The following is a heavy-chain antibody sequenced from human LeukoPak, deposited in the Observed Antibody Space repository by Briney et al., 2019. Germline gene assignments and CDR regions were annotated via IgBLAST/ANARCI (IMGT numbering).Heavy chain of an antibody. CDR2: ISAYNGNT. V-gene: IGHV1-18*01. D-gene: IGHD7-27*01. CDR3: AMENLTGVFGYFDY. Sequence: ASVKVSCKASGYTFTSYGISWVRQAPGQGLEWMGWISAYNGNTNYAQKLQGRVTMTTDTSTSTAYMELRSLRSDDTAVYYCAMENLTGVFGYFDYWGQGTLVTVSS. CDR1: GYTFTSYG. J-gene: IGHJ4*02.